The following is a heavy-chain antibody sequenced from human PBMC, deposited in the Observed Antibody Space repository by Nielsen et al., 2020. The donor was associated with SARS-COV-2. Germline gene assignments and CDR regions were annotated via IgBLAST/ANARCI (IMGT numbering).Heavy chain of an antibody. Sequence: GESLKISCSASGCTFSSYAMSWVRQAPGKGLEWVSSISGSGGSTYYADSVKGRFTISGDNSKTTLYLQVNSLRADDTAVYYCARSRGGGWYWFDPWGQGTLVTVSS. D-gene: IGHD6-19*01. V-gene: IGHV3-23*01. CDR3: ARSRGGGWYWFDP. J-gene: IGHJ5*02. CDR1: GCTFSSYA. CDR2: ISGSGGST.